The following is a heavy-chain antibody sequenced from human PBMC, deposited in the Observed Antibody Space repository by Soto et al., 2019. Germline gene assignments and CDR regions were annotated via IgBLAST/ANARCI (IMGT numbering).Heavy chain of an antibody. V-gene: IGHV3-33*01. CDR2: IWYDGSNK. CDR3: ARDFGMSGSYQYYYYGMDV. Sequence: HPGGSLRLSCAASGFTFSSYGMHWVRQAPGKGLEWVAVIWYDGSNKYYADSVKGRFTISRDNSKNTLYLQMNSLRAEDTAVYYCARDFGMSGSYQYYYYGMDVWGQGTTVTVSS. D-gene: IGHD1-26*01. CDR1: GFTFSSYG. J-gene: IGHJ6*02.